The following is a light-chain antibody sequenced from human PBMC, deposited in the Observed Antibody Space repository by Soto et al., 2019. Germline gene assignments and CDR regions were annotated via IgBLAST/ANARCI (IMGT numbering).Light chain of an antibody. CDR3: VQALPPPA. Sequence: DIVMTQSPLSLPVTPGEPASISCRSSQSLLHSNGYNYLDWYLQKPGQSPQLLIYLGSNRSSGVHDRFSGSGSGPDFTLKSSRVEAEDVGVYYCVQALPPPAFGGGTKVEIK. CDR1: QSLLHSNGYNY. V-gene: IGKV2-28*01. J-gene: IGKJ4*01. CDR2: LGS.